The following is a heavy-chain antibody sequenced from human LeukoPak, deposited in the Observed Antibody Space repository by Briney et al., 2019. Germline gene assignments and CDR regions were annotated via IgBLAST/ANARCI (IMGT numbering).Heavy chain of an antibody. Sequence: GASVKVSCKASGYTFTDYYMHWVQQAPGKGLEWMGWINSNNGDTNYAGKVQGRVTMTTDTSTSTAYMELRSLRSDDTAVYYCARWRGFTGSIDENWFDPWGQGTLVTVSS. CDR1: GYTFTDYY. CDR2: INSNNGDT. J-gene: IGHJ5*02. V-gene: IGHV1-18*04. CDR3: ARWRGFTGSIDENWFDP. D-gene: IGHD3-3*01.